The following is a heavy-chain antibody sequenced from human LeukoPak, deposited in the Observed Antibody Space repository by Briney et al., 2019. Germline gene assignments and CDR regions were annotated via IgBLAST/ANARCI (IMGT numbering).Heavy chain of an antibody. Sequence: PGGSLRLSCVGSGISFSGYWMSWVRQAPGKGLEWVANINQGGGNTYYEASVRGRFTISRNNAQNSLDLQMNSLRADDTAVYYCATDGVSGTHDFDFWGQGTLVTVSS. J-gene: IGHJ4*02. CDR1: GISFSGYW. CDR2: INQGGGNT. CDR3: ATDGVSGTHDFDF. D-gene: IGHD1/OR15-1a*01. V-gene: IGHV3-7*01.